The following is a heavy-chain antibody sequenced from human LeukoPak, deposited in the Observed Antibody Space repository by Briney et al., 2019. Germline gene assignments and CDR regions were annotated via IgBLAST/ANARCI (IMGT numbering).Heavy chain of an antibody. V-gene: IGHV4-34*01. CDR3: ARGGPFWSGYQDYYYYMDV. J-gene: IGHJ6*03. CDR2: INHSGST. CDR1: GGSFSGYY. D-gene: IGHD3-3*01. Sequence: SETLSLTCAVYGGSFSGYYWSWIRQPPGKGLEWIGEINHSGSTNYNPSLKSRVTISVDTSKNQFSLKLSSVTAADTAVYYCARGGPFWSGYQDYYYYMDVWGKGTTVTVPS.